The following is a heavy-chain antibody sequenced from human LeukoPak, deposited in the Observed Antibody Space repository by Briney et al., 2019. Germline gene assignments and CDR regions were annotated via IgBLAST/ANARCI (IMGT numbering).Heavy chain of an antibody. CDR2: FDPEDGER. D-gene: IGHD3-16*01. Sequence: ASVKVSCKVSGYTLTELSTHWVRQAPGKGLEWMGGFDPEDGERIYAQKFQDRVTMTEDTSTDTAYMELRSLRSEDTAMYYCATALRLEALDLWGHGTMVTDSS. CDR1: GYTLTELS. CDR3: ATALRLEALDL. V-gene: IGHV1-24*01. J-gene: IGHJ3*01.